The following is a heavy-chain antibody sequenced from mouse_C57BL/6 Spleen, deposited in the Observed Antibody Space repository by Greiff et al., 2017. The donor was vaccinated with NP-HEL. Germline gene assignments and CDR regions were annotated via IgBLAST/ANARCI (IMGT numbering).Heavy chain of an antibody. J-gene: IGHJ4*01. V-gene: IGHV5-17*01. D-gene: IGHD2-5*01. CDR3: ARDSNYEGDAMDY. CDR2: ISSGSSTI. CDR1: GFTFSDYG. Sequence: EVQRVESGGGLVKPGGSLKLSCAASGFTFSDYGMHWVRQAPEKGLEWVAYISSGSSTIYYADTVKGRFTISRDNAKNTLFLQMTSLRSEDTAMYYCARDSNYEGDAMDYWGQGTSVTVSS.